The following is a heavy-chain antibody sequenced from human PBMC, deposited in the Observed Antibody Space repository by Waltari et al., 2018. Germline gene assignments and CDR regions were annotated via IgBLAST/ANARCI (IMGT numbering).Heavy chain of an antibody. D-gene: IGHD6-19*01. V-gene: IGHV1-69*02. CDR2: IIPILGIA. CDR1: GGTFSSYT. J-gene: IGHJ4*02. CDR3: AGSAIAVAGPSLFDY. Sequence: QVQLVQSGAEVKKPGSSVKVSCKASGGTFSSYTISWVRQAPGQGLEWMGRIIPILGIANHAQKFQGRVTMTPDKSTSTGYMERSSLRSEDTAVYYCAGSAIAVAGPSLFDYWGQGTLVTVSS.